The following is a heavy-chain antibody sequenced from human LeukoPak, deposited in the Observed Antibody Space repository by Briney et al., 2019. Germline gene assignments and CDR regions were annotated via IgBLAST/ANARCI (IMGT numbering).Heavy chain of an antibody. Sequence: QSGGSLRLSCSASGFTFSSYAMSWVRQAPGKGLEWVSVISGSGSDTYYADSVKGRFTISRDNSKNTLYLQMNSLRAEDTAVYYCARVAAPFDYWGQGTLVTVSS. V-gene: IGHV3-23*01. CDR2: ISGSGSDT. J-gene: IGHJ4*02. CDR3: ARVAAPFDY. CDR1: GFTFSSYA. D-gene: IGHD6-6*01.